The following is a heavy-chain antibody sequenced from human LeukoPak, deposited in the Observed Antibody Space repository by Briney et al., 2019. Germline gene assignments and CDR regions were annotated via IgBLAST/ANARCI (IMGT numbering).Heavy chain of an antibody. CDR2: LIPILGIA. Sequence: SVKVSCKASGGTFSSYTISWVRQAPGQGLEWMGRLIPILGIANYAQKFQGRVTITADKSTSTAYMELSSLRSEDTAVYYCARAPSGGLAHFDYWGQGTLLTVSS. J-gene: IGHJ4*02. D-gene: IGHD4-23*01. CDR1: GGTFSSYT. V-gene: IGHV1-69*02. CDR3: ARAPSGGLAHFDY.